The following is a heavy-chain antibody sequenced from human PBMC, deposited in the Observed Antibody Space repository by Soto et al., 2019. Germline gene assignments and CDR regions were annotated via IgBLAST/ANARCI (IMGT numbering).Heavy chain of an antibody. Sequence: QVQLVESGGGVVQPGRSLRLSCAASGFSFGSYAMHWGRQAPGKGLEWVAVIWYDGSNKYYADSVKGRFTISRDNSKNTVYLHVNSLRSEDTAVYHCARGDLRRGYGMDVWGQGTTVTVSS. CDR3: ARGDLRRGYGMDV. CDR1: GFSFGSYA. J-gene: IGHJ6*02. V-gene: IGHV3-30*04. CDR2: IWYDGSNK. D-gene: IGHD3-3*01.